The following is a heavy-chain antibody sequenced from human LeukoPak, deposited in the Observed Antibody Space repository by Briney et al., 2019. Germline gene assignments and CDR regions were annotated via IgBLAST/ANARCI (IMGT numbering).Heavy chain of an antibody. CDR1: GFTFSSYS. J-gene: IGHJ6*02. CDR3: SSNPTKVTVPYGVDV. D-gene: IGHD4-4*01. CDR2: ISSSSSYI. Sequence: GGSLRLSCAASGFTFSSYSMNWVRQAPGKGLEWVSSISSSSSYIYYADSVKGRFTISRDNAKNSPYLQMTMLRAEAAAEYYCSSNPTKVTVPYGVDVWGQGTTVTVSS. V-gene: IGHV3-21*01.